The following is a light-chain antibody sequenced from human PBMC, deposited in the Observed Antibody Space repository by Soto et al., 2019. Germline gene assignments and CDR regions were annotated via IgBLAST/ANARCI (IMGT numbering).Light chain of an antibody. CDR1: ESVSNN. J-gene: IGKJ4*01. CDR3: QQYGSSPT. V-gene: IGKV3-15*01. Sequence: EIVLTQSPATLSVSQGERATLSCRASESVSNNLAWYQQKPGQAPRLLIFGASARATGIPARFSGSGSGTEFTLTISRLEPEDFAVYYCQQYGSSPTFGGGTKVEIK. CDR2: GAS.